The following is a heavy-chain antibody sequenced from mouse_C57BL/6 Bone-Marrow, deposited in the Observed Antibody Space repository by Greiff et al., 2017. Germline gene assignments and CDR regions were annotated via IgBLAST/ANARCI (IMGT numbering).Heavy chain of an antibody. CDR3: ARNYYGSSSFDY. D-gene: IGHD1-1*01. J-gene: IGHJ2*01. Sequence: EVQLQQSGPELVKPGASVKMSCKASGYTFTDYNMHWVKQSHGKSLEWIGYINPNNGGTSYNQKFKGKATLTVNKSSSTAYMELRSLTSEDSAVDYCARNYYGSSSFDYWGQGTTLTVSS. V-gene: IGHV1-22*01. CDR1: GYTFTDYN. CDR2: INPNNGGT.